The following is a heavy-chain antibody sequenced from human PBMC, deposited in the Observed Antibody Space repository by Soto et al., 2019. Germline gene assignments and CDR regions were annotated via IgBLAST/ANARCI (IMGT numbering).Heavy chain of an antibody. CDR3: ASRGSGSDYDY. V-gene: IGHV3-23*01. D-gene: IGHD1-26*01. CDR2: ISGSGGST. CDR1: GFTFSSYA. Sequence: EVQLLESGGGLVQPGGSLRLSCAASGFTFSSYAMRWVRQAPGKGLEWVSAISGSGGSTYYADSVKGRFTISRDNSKNTLYLQMNSLRAEGTAVYYCASRGSGSDYDYWGQGTLVTVSS. J-gene: IGHJ4*02.